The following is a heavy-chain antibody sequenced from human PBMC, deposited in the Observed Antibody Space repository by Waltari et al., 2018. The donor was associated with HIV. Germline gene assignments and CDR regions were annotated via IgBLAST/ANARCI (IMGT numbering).Heavy chain of an antibody. J-gene: IGHJ6*02. D-gene: IGHD3-10*01. Sequence: EVQMVATGGGLIPPGGSLRLSCAASGFTVSSTSMPWVRQATGKGLEWVSVIYSGGSTYYADSVKGRFTISRDNSKNTLYLQMNSLRAEDTAVYYCARNTYGSGSDLDYYGMDVWGQGTTVTVSS. CDR2: IYSGGST. CDR1: GFTVSSTS. CDR3: ARNTYGSGSDLDYYGMDV. V-gene: IGHV3-53*02.